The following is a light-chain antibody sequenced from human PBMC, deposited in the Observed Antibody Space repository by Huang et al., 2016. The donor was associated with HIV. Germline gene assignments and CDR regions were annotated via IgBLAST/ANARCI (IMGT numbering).Light chain of an antibody. V-gene: IGKV3-11*01. CDR2: DAS. CDR3: QQRNNWPLT. Sequence: ENVLTQSPATLSLSPGESATLSCRAGQSVSKYLAWYQQKPGQAPRLLIYDASKRATGIPPRFSGSVSGTDFTLTISSLEPEDSAVYYCQQRNNWPLTFGGGTKVEIK. J-gene: IGKJ4*01. CDR1: QSVSKY.